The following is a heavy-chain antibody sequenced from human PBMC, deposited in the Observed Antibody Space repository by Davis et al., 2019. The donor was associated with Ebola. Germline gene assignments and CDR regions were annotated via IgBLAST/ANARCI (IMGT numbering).Heavy chain of an antibody. J-gene: IGHJ4*02. D-gene: IGHD3-3*01. Sequence: GESLKISCAASGFAVSDNYMSWVRQAPGKGLEWVAHISSSSSTVYYADTVKGRFTISRDNAKKSLYLQMNSLRDEDTAVYYCACTIFGTLGNFDYWGQGTLVTVSS. CDR2: ISSSSSTV. V-gene: IGHV3-11*04. CDR3: ACTIFGTLGNFDY. CDR1: GFAVSDNY.